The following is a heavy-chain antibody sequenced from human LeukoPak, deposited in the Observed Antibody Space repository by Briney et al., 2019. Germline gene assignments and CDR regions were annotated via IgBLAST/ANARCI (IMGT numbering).Heavy chain of an antibody. CDR2: ISGGTSYI. Sequence: PGGSLRLSCEASGFTFSDYSMNWVRQAPGKGLEWVASISGGTSYIYYADSVKGRFTISRDNSKSTLYLQMSSLRAEDTALYYCAKHYGSGRYYNFLDSWGQGTLVTVSS. V-gene: IGHV3-21*04. J-gene: IGHJ4*02. D-gene: IGHD3-10*01. CDR3: AKHYGSGRYYNFLDS. CDR1: GFTFSDYS.